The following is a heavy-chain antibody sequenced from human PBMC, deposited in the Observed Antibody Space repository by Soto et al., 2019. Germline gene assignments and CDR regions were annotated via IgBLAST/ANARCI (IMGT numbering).Heavy chain of an antibody. CDR2: MSFDGNSK. CDR1: GFAISSYS. J-gene: IGHJ4*02. CDR3: TRGRSVIANEDFEY. Sequence: QVQLVESGGGVVQPGTSLRLSCAASGFAISSYSMHWVRQAPGKGLEWVAAMSFDGNSKYFADSVKGRFMISRDTSKNTWSLEMESRGAEDSALYHCTRGRSVIANEDFEYWGQGTQVTVSS. D-gene: IGHD2-21*01. V-gene: IGHV3-30-3*01.